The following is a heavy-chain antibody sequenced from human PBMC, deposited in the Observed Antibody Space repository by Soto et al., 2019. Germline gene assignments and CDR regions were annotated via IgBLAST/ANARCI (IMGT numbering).Heavy chain of an antibody. CDR1: GYTFTSYD. V-gene: IGHV1-8*01. D-gene: IGHD2-15*01. CDR2: MNPNSGNT. Sequence: QVQLVQSGAEVKKPGASVKVSCKASGYTFTSYDINWVRQATGQGLEWMGWMNPNSGNTGYAQKFQGRVTMTRNTSISTAYMELSSLRSEDTAVYYCARGLRCSGGSCDLSWFDPWGQGTLVTVSS. CDR3: ARGLRCSGGSCDLSWFDP. J-gene: IGHJ5*02.